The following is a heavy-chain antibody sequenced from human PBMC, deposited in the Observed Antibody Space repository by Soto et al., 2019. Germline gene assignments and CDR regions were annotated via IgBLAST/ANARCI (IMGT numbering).Heavy chain of an antibody. CDR1: GGSISSGGYY. Sequence: QVQLQESGPGLVKPSQTLSLTCTVSGGSISSGGYYWSWIRQPPGKGLEGIGYIYYSGSAYYNPSLNCRVTISVDTSKNQFSLKLSSVPAADTAVYYCARVGPGAYYSRDYWGQGTLVTVCS. D-gene: IGHD3-3*01. CDR3: ARVGPGAYYSRDY. J-gene: IGHJ4*02. CDR2: IYYSGSA. V-gene: IGHV4-31*03.